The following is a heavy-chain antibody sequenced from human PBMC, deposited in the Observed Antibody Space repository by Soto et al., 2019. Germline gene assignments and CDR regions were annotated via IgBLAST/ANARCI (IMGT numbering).Heavy chain of an antibody. CDR3: AKDLSWNPAEYNWFDP. J-gene: IGHJ5*02. Sequence: EVQMLESGGGLVQPGGSLRLSCAASGFTFSTYAMSWVRQAPGKGLEWVSTISGSGDSTYYADSVKGRFTISRDNSKNTQYLQMNSLRAEDTAVYYCAKDLSWNPAEYNWFDPWGQGTLVTVSS. D-gene: IGHD1-1*01. CDR1: GFTFSTYA. V-gene: IGHV3-23*01. CDR2: ISGSGDST.